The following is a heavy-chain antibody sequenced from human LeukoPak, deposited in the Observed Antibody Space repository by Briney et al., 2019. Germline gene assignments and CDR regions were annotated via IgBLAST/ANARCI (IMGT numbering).Heavy chain of an antibody. V-gene: IGHV3-20*04. CDR3: ARYFDSSGGPFDY. D-gene: IGHD3-22*01. CDR1: GFTFDGYG. Sequence: GGSLRLSCAASGFTFDGYGMSWVRQAPGKGLEWVSGINWNGGYTNYADSVKGRFTISRDNAKNSLYLQMNSLRAEDTALYYCARYFDSSGGPFDYWGQGTLVTVSS. CDR2: INWNGGYT. J-gene: IGHJ4*02.